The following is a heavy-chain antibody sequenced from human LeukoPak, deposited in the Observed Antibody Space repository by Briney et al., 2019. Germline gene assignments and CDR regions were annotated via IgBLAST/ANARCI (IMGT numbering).Heavy chain of an antibody. CDR1: GXSFSGYY. J-gene: IGHJ4*02. Sequence: PSETLSLTCAVYGXSFSGYYGSWIRQPPGKGLEWIGEINHSGSTNYNPSLKSRVTISVDTSKNQFSLKLSSVTAADTAVYYCARGRFRVLFYWGQGTLVTVSS. V-gene: IGHV4-34*01. CDR3: ARGRFRVLFY. CDR2: INHSGST.